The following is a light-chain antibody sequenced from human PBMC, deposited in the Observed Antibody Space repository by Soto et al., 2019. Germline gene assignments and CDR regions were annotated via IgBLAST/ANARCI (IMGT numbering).Light chain of an antibody. CDR3: QRYTSAPQLT. CDR2: GAS. V-gene: IGKV1-27*01. CDR1: QGISNY. Sequence: DIQMTQSPSSLSASVGDRVTITCRAKQGISNYLAWYQQKPGKVPKLLIYGASTLQSGVPSRFSGRGSGTDFTLTISSLQPEDVAPYYFQRYTSAPQLTFGGGTKEDIK. J-gene: IGKJ4*01.